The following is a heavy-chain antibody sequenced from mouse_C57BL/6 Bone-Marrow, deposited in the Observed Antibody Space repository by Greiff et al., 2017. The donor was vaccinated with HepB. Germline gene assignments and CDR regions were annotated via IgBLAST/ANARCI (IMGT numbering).Heavy chain of an antibody. CDR2: IRNKANGYTT. CDR1: GFTFTDYY. J-gene: IGHJ1*03. V-gene: IGHV7-3*01. Sequence: EVMLVESGGGLVQPGGSLSLSCAASGFTFTDYYMSWVRQPPGKALEWLGFIRNKANGYTTEYSASVKGRFTISRDNSQSILYLQMNALRAEDSATYYCARYGDSGSSSYWYFDVWGTGTTVTVSS. CDR3: ARYGDSGSSSYWYFDV. D-gene: IGHD1-1*01.